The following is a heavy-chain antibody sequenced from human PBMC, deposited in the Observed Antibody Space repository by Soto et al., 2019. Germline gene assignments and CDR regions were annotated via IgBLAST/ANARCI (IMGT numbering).Heavy chain of an antibody. J-gene: IGHJ3*02. CDR1: GGTFSSYT. Sequence: QVQLVQSGAEVKKPGSSVKVSCKASGGTFSSYTISWVRQAPGQGLEWMGRIIPILGIANYAQKFQGRVTITADKSPSTAYMELSSLRSEDTAVYYCAREAIYGGNSVDFDIWGQGTMVTVSS. CDR2: IIPILGIA. D-gene: IGHD4-17*01. CDR3: AREAIYGGNSVDFDI. V-gene: IGHV1-69*08.